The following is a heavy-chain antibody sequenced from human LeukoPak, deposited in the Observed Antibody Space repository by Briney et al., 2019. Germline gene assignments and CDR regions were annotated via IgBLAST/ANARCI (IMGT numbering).Heavy chain of an antibody. J-gene: IGHJ4*02. CDR1: GFTFRNYA. V-gene: IGHV3-30*18. D-gene: IGHD2-15*01. Sequence: GRSLRLSCAASGFTFRNYAMYWVRQAPGKGLEWVAFTNYDGSDRCYADSVKGRFTVSRDNPKNTLYLQMNSLRTEDTAVYYCAKDLPDRYSLEYWGQGT. CDR2: TNYDGSDR. CDR3: AKDLPDRYSLEY.